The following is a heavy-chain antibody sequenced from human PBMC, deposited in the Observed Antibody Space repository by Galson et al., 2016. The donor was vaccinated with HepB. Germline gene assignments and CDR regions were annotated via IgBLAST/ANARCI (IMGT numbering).Heavy chain of an antibody. CDR3: AHFYYGLDV. Sequence: PALVQPTQTLTLPCTFSGFSLTTSGVGVGWIRQPPGKTLEWLTLIFWHDDKRYHPSLKSRITIPKDSSENQVVLRMTNVDTVDTATYYCAHFYYGLDVWGQGTTVTVSS. CDR1: GFSLTTSGVG. CDR2: IFWHDDK. J-gene: IGHJ6*02. V-gene: IGHV2-5*01.